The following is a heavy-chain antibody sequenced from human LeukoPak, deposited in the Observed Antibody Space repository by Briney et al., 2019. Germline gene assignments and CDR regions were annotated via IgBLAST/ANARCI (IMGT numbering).Heavy chain of an antibody. V-gene: IGHV1-2*02. D-gene: IGHD3-22*01. CDR1: GYTFTGYF. CDR3: ARVFNYYDTSGYYN. J-gene: IGHJ4*02. Sequence: ASVTVSFTASGYTFTGYFLHWVRQAPGQGLEWMGWINPNSGGTTFAQKFQGRVTMTRDTCISTAYMELSRLRSDDTAVYYCARVFNYYDTSGYYNWGQGTLVTVSS. CDR2: INPNSGGT.